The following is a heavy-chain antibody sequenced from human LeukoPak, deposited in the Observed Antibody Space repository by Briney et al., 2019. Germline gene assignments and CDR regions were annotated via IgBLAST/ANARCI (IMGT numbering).Heavy chain of an antibody. D-gene: IGHD2-2*02. J-gene: IGHJ6*03. CDR1: GFTFSSYS. Sequence: PGGSLRLSCAASGFTFSSYSMNWVRQAPGKGLEWVSSISSSSSYIYYADSVKGRFTISRDNAKNSLYLQMNSLRAEDTAVYYCARAPGGDCSSTSCYTDYYYYMDVWGKGTTVTVCS. V-gene: IGHV3-21*01. CDR3: ARAPGGDCSSTSCYTDYYYYMDV. CDR2: ISSSSSYI.